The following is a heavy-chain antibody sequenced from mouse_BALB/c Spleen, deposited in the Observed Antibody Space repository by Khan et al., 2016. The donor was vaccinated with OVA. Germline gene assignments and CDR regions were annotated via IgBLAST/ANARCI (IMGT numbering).Heavy chain of an antibody. Sequence: QVRLQQSGAELVRPGTSLKVSCKASGYAFSDYLIEWLKQRPGQGLEWIGMINPGSGDTKFNEKFKAKAALTADKSSRTAYMQLRSLTSDDSAVCFCARSGYGLGDYWGQGTLVTVSS. CDR3: ARSGYGLGDY. CDR2: INPGSGDT. J-gene: IGHJ3*01. V-gene: IGHV1-54*01. CDR1: GYAFSDYL. D-gene: IGHD3-2*02.